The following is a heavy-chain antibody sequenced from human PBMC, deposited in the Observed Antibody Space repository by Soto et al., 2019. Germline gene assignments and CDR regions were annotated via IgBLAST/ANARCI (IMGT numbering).Heavy chain of an antibody. D-gene: IGHD2-2*01. CDR3: ARDIVLVPFFFGYYGMDV. Sequence: QVQLQESGPGLVKPSQTLSLTCTVSGDSISSGDYYWSWIRQPPGKGPEWIGYIYYSGSTYYNPSLKSRVTISVDTSKNQFSLKLSSVTAADTAVYYCARDIVLVPFFFGYYGMDVWGQGTTVTVSS. V-gene: IGHV4-30-4*01. CDR1: GDSISSGDYY. J-gene: IGHJ6*02. CDR2: IYYSGST.